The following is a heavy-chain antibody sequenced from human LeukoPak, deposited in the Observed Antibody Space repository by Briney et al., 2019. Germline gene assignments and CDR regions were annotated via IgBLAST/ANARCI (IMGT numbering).Heavy chain of an antibody. CDR3: AELGITMIGGV. CDR1: GFTFSSYE. Sequence: GGSLRLSCAASGFTFSSYEMNWVRQAPGKGLEWVSYISSSGSTIYYADSVKGRFTISRDNAKNSLHLQMNSLRAEDTAVYYCAELGITMIGGVWGKGTTVTISS. J-gene: IGHJ6*04. D-gene: IGHD3-10*02. CDR2: ISSSGSTI. V-gene: IGHV3-48*03.